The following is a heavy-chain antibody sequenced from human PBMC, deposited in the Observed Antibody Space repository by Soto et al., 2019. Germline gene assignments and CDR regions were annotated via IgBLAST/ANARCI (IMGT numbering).Heavy chain of an antibody. CDR2: IIPISGRT. D-gene: IGHD5-12*01. J-gene: IGHJ4*02. Sequence: QVQLVQSGAEVKRPGSSVKVSCEASGGTFSSLGFTWVRQAPGQGLEWMGGIIPISGRTTFAPELLGRVTITADESTRTTYMELTALTSDDTAIYYCATRGTQGRWLEFADYWGQGTLVTVSS. CDR1: GGTFSSLG. CDR3: ATRGTQGRWLEFADY. V-gene: IGHV1-69*01.